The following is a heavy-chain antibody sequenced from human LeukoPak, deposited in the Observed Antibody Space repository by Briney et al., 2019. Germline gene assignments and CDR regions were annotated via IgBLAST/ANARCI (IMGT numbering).Heavy chain of an antibody. CDR2: ISGSGGST. CDR3: AKVEDHYYDSSGYYPSGGP. D-gene: IGHD3-22*01. V-gene: IGHV3-23*01. J-gene: IGHJ5*02. Sequence: GGSLRLSCAASGFTFSSYAMSWVRQAPGKGLEWVSAISGSGGSTYYADSVKGRFTISRDNSKNTLYLQMNSLRAEDTAVYYCAKVEDHYYDSSGYYPSGGPWGQGTLVTVSS. CDR1: GFTFSSYA.